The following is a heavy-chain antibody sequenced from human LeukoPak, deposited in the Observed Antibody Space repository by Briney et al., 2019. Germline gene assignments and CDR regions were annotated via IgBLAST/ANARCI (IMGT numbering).Heavy chain of an antibody. V-gene: IGHV1-69*01. CDR2: IIPIFGTT. Sequence: GSSVKVSCKASGGTFSSYDISWVRQAPGQGLEWMGGIIPIFGTTNYAQKFQGRVTITADESTSTAYMELSSLRSEDTAVYYCARGFMAARGWFDPWGQGTLVTVSS. CDR1: GGTFSSYD. CDR3: ARGFMAARGWFDP. D-gene: IGHD6-6*01. J-gene: IGHJ5*02.